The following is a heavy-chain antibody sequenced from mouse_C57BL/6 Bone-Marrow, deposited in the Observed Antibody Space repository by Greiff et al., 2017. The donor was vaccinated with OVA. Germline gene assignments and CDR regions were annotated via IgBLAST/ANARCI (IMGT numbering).Heavy chain of an antibody. CDR1: GYTFTSYW. CDR2: LDPSDSYT. J-gene: IGHJ3*01. Sequence: QVQLQQPGAELVMPGASVKLSCKASGYTFTSYWMHWVKQRPGQGLEWIGELDPSDSYTNSNQNVKGKSTLTVDKSASTAYMQLRSLTSEDSAVYYCARDDYDAWFAYWGQGTLVTVSA. V-gene: IGHV1-69*01. D-gene: IGHD2-4*01. CDR3: ARDDYDAWFAY.